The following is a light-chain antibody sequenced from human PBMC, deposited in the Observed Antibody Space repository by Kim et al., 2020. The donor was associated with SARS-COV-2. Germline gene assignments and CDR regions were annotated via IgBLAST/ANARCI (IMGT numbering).Light chain of an antibody. J-gene: IGKJ2*01. CDR2: LAS. Sequence: DIQMTQSPSTLSASVGDRVTITCRASENIGTWLAWYQQKPGRAPRLLIYLASTLENGVPSRFSGTGSGTEFSLSITSLQSDDFATYYCQHYSRFPYTFGQGTKLEI. CDR3: QHYSRFPYT. CDR1: ENIGTW. V-gene: IGKV1-5*03.